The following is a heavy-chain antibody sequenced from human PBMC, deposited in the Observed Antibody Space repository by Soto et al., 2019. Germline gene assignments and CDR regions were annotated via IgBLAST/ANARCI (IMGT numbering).Heavy chain of an antibody. V-gene: IGHV3-23*01. CDR3: AKRAFYGSGIPNYYGMDV. Sequence: EVHLLESGGGLVQPGGSLRLSCAASGFTFSNYAMTWVRQAPGKGLEWVSVISGTGGGTNNADSAKGRFTTSRDNSKNTLYLQMNSLRAEDTAVYYCAKRAFYGSGIPNYYGMDVWGPGTAVTVSS. CDR1: GFTFSNYA. J-gene: IGHJ6*02. CDR2: ISGTGGGT. D-gene: IGHD3-10*01.